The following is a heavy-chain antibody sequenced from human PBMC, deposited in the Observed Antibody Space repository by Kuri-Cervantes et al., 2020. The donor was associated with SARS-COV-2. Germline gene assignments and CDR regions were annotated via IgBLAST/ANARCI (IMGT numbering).Heavy chain of an antibody. V-gene: IGHV4-34*01. D-gene: IGHD3-22*01. Sequence: GSLRLSCAVYGGSFSGYYWSWIRQPPGKGLEWIGEINHSGSTNYNPSLKSRVTISVDTSKNQFSLKLSSATAADTAVYYCARGVEEYYYYDSSGYYSVWGQGTLVTVSS. CDR2: INHSGST. J-gene: IGHJ4*02. CDR3: ARGVEEYYYYDSSGYYSV. CDR1: GGSFSGYY.